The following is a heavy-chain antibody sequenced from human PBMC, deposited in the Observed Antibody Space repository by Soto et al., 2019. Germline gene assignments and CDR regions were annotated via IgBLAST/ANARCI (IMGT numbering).Heavy chain of an antibody. D-gene: IGHD2-8*02. J-gene: IGHJ4*02. CDR1: GGSISSYY. CDR3: ARGGGVYYFDY. CDR2: IYYSGIT. V-gene: IGHV4-59*01. Sequence: QEQLQESGPGLVKPSETLSLTCTVSGGSISSYYWSWIRQPPGKGLEWIGYIYYSGITDYNPSLKSRVTISVDTSKSQFFLKLSSVTAADTAVYYCARGGGVYYFDYWGQGTLVTVSS.